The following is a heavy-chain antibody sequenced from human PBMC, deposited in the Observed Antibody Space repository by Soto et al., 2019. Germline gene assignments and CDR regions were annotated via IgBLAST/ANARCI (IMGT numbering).Heavy chain of an antibody. CDR3: ARMNSGWNYFDS. J-gene: IGHJ4*02. V-gene: IGHV4-59*01. Sequence: ETLSLTCTVSDGSINNNYWTWIRQPPGKGLEWMGYIYYRGNTNINPSLRSRLTILVDTSKNQFSLKLTSVTAADTAVYYCARMNSGWNYFDSWGQGTLVTVSS. CDR1: DGSINNNY. CDR2: IYYRGNT. D-gene: IGHD6-25*01.